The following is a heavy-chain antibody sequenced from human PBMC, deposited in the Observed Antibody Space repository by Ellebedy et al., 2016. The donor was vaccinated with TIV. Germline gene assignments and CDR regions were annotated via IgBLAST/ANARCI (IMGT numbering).Heavy chain of an antibody. D-gene: IGHD6-19*01. Sequence: MPSETLSLTCAISGDSVSSHSAAWNWLRQSPSRGLEWLGRTYYRSKWYNDYAVSVKSRITINPDTSKNQFSLQLNSVTPEDTAVYYCAREVIAVAGTGLGYWGQGTLVTVSS. CDR3: AREVIAVAGTGLGY. V-gene: IGHV6-1*01. J-gene: IGHJ4*02. CDR2: TYYRSKWYN. CDR1: GDSVSSHSAA.